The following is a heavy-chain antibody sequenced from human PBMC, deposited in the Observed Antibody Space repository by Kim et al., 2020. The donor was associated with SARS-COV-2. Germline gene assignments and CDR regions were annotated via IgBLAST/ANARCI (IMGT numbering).Heavy chain of an antibody. CDR3: ARTAAGTYYFDY. Sequence: SETLSLTCAVYGGSFSGYYWSWIRQPPGKGLEWIGEINHSGSTNYNPSLKSRVTISVDTSKNQFSLKLSSVTAADTAVYYCARTAAGTYYFDYWGQGTLVTVSS. CDR2: INHSGST. J-gene: IGHJ4*02. V-gene: IGHV4-34*01. CDR1: GGSFSGYY. D-gene: IGHD6-13*01.